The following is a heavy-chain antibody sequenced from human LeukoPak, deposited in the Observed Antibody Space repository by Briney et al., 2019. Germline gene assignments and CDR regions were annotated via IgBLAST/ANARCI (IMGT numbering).Heavy chain of an antibody. Sequence: GGSLRLSCAASGFTFRSYSMSWVRQAPGKGLEWVALISYDGSNKYYGDSVKGRFTISRDNSKNTLDLEMNSLRAEDSSVYYCARDSDIRVMDVWGQGTTVTVSS. CDR3: ARDSDIRVMDV. CDR1: GFTFRSYS. V-gene: IGHV3-33*05. D-gene: IGHD3-10*01. J-gene: IGHJ6*02. CDR2: ISYDGSNK.